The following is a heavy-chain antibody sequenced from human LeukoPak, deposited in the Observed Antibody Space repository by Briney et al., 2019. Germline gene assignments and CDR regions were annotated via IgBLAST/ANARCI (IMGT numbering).Heavy chain of an antibody. V-gene: IGHV3-33*07. J-gene: IGHJ4*02. Sequence: GGSLRLSCAASGFTFSSYGMYWVRQAPGKGLEWVAVIWYDGSDKYYADSVKGRFTISRDNSKNTLFLQMNSLRIDDTAVYYCAREGYSSGSRTGIDYWGQGTLVTVSS. D-gene: IGHD5-18*01. CDR3: AREGYSSGSRTGIDY. CDR2: IWYDGSDK. CDR1: GFTFSSYG.